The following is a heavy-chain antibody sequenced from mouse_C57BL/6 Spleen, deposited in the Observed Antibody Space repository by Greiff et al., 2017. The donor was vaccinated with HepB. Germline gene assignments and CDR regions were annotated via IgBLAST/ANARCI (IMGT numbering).Heavy chain of an antibody. CDR2: ISSGSSTI. V-gene: IGHV5-17*01. J-gene: IGHJ2*01. D-gene: IGHD1-1*01. CDR3: ATITTVVEAFDY. Sequence: EVKLVESGGGLVKPGGSLKLSCAASGFTFSDYGMHWVRQAPEKGLEWVAYISSGSSTIYYADTVKGRFTISRDNAKNTLFLQMTSLRSEDTAMYYCATITTVVEAFDYWGQGTTLTVSS. CDR1: GFTFSDYG.